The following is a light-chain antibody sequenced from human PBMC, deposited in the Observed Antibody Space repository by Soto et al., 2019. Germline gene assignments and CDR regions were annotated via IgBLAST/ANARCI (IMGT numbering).Light chain of an antibody. Sequence: EVVLTQSPGTLSLSPGERATLSCRASQAVSSILLAWYQQKPGQAPRLLIYGASSRATGIPDRFSGSGSGTDYSLTVSRVEPEDFEVYYCQQHGTSPIFGGGTKVEIK. CDR1: QAVSSIL. J-gene: IGKJ4*01. CDR3: QQHGTSPI. V-gene: IGKV3-20*01. CDR2: GAS.